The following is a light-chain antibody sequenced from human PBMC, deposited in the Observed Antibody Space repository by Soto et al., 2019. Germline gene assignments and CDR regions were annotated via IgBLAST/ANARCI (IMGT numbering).Light chain of an antibody. CDR3: QQLWRCPPT. J-gene: IGKJ4*01. CDR1: QGISSY. Sequence: DIQLTQSPSFLSASVGDRVTITCRASQGISSYLAWYQQKPGKAPKLLIYDASTLQSGIPTRFSGSGSGAEFTLTISTLQPEDCGTYYCQQLWRCPPTFGEGTKVEIK. CDR2: DAS. V-gene: IGKV1-9*01.